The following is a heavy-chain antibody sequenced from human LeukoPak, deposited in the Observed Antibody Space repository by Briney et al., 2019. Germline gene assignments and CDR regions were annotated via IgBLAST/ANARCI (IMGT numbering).Heavy chain of an antibody. V-gene: IGHV3-30-3*01. CDR3: ARGGYSSGWYYFDY. CDR2: ISYDGSNK. J-gene: IGHJ4*02. Sequence: GRSLRLSCAASGFTFSSYAMHWVRQAPGKGLEWVAVISYDGSNKYYADSVKGRFTISRDNSKNTLYLQMNSLRAEDTAVYYCARGGYSSGWYYFDYWGQGTLVTVSS. CDR1: GFTFSSYA. D-gene: IGHD6-19*01.